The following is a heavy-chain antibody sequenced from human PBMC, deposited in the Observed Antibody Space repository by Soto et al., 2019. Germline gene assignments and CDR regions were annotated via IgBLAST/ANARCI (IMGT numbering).Heavy chain of an antibody. CDR2: ISSSSITI. V-gene: IGHV3-48*01. Sequence: EVQLVESGGGLVQPGGSLRLSCAASGFPFSSYSMNWVRQAPGKGLEWVSYISSSSITIYYADSVKGRFTISRDNAKNSLYLQMNSLRAEDTAVYYCARGDYGMDVWGQGTTVTVSS. J-gene: IGHJ6*02. CDR3: ARGDYGMDV. CDR1: GFPFSSYS.